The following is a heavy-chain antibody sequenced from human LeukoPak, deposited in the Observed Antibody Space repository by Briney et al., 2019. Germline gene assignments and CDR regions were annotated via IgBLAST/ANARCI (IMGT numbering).Heavy chain of an antibody. CDR1: GYSLSSGFF. Sequence: SETLSLTCTVSGYSLSSGFFCDWIRQSPGKGLEWIGSFSHRGGSYHNPSLKSRVTISVDTSKNQFSLKLLSVTAADTAVYYCGRDGSYYGSGSVLLMLLAYWGQGTLVTVSS. D-gene: IGHD3-10*01. CDR2: FSHRGGS. CDR3: GRDGSYYGSGSVLLMLLAY. V-gene: IGHV4-38-2*02. J-gene: IGHJ4*02.